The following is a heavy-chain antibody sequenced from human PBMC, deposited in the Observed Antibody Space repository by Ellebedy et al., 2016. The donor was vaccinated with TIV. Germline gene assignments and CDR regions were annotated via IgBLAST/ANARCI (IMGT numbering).Heavy chain of an antibody. CDR3: ARGGQNYFDY. Sequence: ASVKVSXXATGYTFTTYGTTWVRQAPGQGLEWMGWINAYNGKTNYAQNLQGRVTMTTDTSTTTAYMELRSLRSDDTAVYYCARGGQNYFDYWGQGTLVTVSS. J-gene: IGHJ4*02. CDR1: GYTFTTYG. CDR2: INAYNGKT. V-gene: IGHV1-18*04.